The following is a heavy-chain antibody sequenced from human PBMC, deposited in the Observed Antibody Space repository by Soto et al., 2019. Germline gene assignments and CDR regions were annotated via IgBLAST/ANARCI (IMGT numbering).Heavy chain of an antibody. J-gene: IGHJ4*02. D-gene: IGHD3-10*01. V-gene: IGHV4-39*01. CDR1: GGSISSNNYY. CDR3: ARGGRSGSYSSFDY. CDR2: IYSSGST. Sequence: QLQLQESGPGLVKPSETLSLTCTVSGGSISSNNYYWGWIRQPPGKGLEWIGSIYSSGSTYYNPSLKSRVTLAVDTSNNQFSLTLSSVTAADTAVYYCARGGRSGSYSSFDYWGPGTLVTVSS.